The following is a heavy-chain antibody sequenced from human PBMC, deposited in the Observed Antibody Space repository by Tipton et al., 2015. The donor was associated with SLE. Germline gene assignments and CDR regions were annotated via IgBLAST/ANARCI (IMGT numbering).Heavy chain of an antibody. CDR2: INYSGST. D-gene: IGHD3-10*01. V-gene: IGHV4-34*01. J-gene: IGHJ6*02. Sequence: TLSLTCAVYGGSFSGYSWTWIRQPPGKGLEWIGEINYSGSTNYNPSLKSRVTISVDTSKNQFSLKLSSVTAADTAVYYCARGTVVYYGSGLYYYGLDVWGQGTAVTVSS. CDR1: GGSFSGYS. CDR3: ARGTVVYYGSGLYYYGLDV.